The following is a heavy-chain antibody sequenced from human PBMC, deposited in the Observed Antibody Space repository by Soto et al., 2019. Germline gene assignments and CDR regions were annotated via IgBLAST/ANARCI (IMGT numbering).Heavy chain of an antibody. CDR2: INYSGST. Sequence: SGTLSLTCPVSGGYLSSSPFYWGWIRQPPGKGLEWIGSINYSGSTYYTPSLKSRLPLSVDTSKNQFSLRVTSVTAADTALYYCSRRAPEGFDPWGQGTLVTVSS. CDR3: SRRAPEGFDP. CDR1: GGYLSSSPFY. V-gene: IGHV4-39*01. J-gene: IGHJ5*02.